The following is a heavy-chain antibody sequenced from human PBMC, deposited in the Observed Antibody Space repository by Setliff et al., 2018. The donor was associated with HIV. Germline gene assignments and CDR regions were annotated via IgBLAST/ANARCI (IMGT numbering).Heavy chain of an antibody. CDR2: IYYSGAT. D-gene: IGHD1-26*01. J-gene: IGHJ4*02. CDR3: ARHLRWELPYYFDY. Sequence: SETLSLTCTVSGGSISSSSDYWGWIRQPPGKGLEWIGYIYYSGATYYNPSLKSRVTLSVDTSNNQFSLKLSSVTAADTAVYYCARHLRWELPYYFDYWGQGTLVTAPQ. V-gene: IGHV4-39*01. CDR1: GGSISSSSDY.